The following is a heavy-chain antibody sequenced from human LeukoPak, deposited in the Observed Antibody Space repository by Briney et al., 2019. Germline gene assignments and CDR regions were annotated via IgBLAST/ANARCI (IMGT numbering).Heavy chain of an antibody. J-gene: IGHJ3*02. CDR1: GFTFSSYW. CDR2: IKPDGSER. Sequence: GGSLRLSCAASGFTFSSYWMAWVRQNPGKGLEWVANIKPDGSERSHVDSVKGRFTISRDNAKNSLYLQMNSLRAEDTAVYYCARDVLGGAFGIWGQGTMVTVSS. CDR3: ARDVLGGAFGI. D-gene: IGHD2-8*02. V-gene: IGHV3-7*01.